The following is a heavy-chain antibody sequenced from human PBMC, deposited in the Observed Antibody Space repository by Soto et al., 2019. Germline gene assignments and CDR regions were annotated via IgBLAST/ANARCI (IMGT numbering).Heavy chain of an antibody. CDR2: ISYDGSNK. CDR3: ARAWAPYYYGSGLSPKAYYYGMDV. Sequence: QVQLVESGGGVVQPGRSLRLSCAASGFTFSSYAMHWVRQAPGKGLEWVAVISYDGSNKYYADSVKGRFTISRDNSKNTLYLQMNSLRAEDTAVYYCARAWAPYYYGSGLSPKAYYYGMDVWGQGTTVTVSS. CDR1: GFTFSSYA. V-gene: IGHV3-30-3*01. D-gene: IGHD3-10*01. J-gene: IGHJ6*02.